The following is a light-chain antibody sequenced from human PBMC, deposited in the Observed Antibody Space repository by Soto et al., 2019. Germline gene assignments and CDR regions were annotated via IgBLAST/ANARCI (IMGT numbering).Light chain of an antibody. J-gene: IGLJ2*01. CDR1: TGAVTSGHY. V-gene: IGLV7-46*01. Sequence: QAVVTQEPSLTVSPGETVTLTCGSSTGAVTSGHYPHWIQQKPGQAPRTLIYDATNKQSWTPARFSASLLGGKAALTLSGAQSEDEGDYYCSLSYDGARIFGGGTKVTVL. CDR3: SLSYDGARI. CDR2: DAT.